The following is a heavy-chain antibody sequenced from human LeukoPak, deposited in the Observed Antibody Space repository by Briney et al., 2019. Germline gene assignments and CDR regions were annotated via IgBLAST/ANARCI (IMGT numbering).Heavy chain of an antibody. CDR1: GFTFSSYA. D-gene: IGHD3-22*01. CDR3: AKGLRYYYDSSGLPWAFDI. J-gene: IGHJ3*02. CDR2: ISYDGSNK. V-gene: IGHV3-30-3*01. Sequence: GGSLRLSCAASGFTFSSYAMHWVRQAPGKGLEWVAVISYDGSNKYYADSVKGRFTISRDNSKNTLYLQMNSLRAEDTAVYYCAKGLRYYYDSSGLPWAFDIWGQGTMVTVSS.